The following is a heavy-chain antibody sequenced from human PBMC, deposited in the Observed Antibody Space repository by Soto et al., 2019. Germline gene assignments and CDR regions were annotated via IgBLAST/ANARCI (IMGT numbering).Heavy chain of an antibody. CDR1: GFTYDNYA. V-gene: IGHV3-9*01. Sequence: EVHLVESGGGLVQPGGSLRLSCEASGFTYDNYAMHWVRHAPGKGREWVSGIRWNSGSMAYADFVTGRFTISRDSAKNSLYLQMKSLKPEDTALYYCARGHHYGDYGGGFDPWGQGSLVTVS. J-gene: IGHJ5*02. CDR2: IRWNSGSM. CDR3: ARGHHYGDYGGGFDP. D-gene: IGHD4-17*01.